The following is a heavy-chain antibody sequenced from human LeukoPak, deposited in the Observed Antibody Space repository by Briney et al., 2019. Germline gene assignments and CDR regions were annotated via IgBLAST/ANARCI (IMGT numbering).Heavy chain of an antibody. CDR3: ARDRGDDTVSYFDS. V-gene: IGHV1-2*06. Sequence: ASVTVSFTASGYTLTVYYMHWVRQAPGQGLEWMGRINPNSGGTNSAQMFQGRITMTRDTSISTAYMELSRLRSDDTAVYFCARDRGDDTVSYFDSWGQGTLVTVSS. J-gene: IGHJ4*02. CDR2: INPNSGGT. CDR1: GYTLTVYY. D-gene: IGHD3-22*01.